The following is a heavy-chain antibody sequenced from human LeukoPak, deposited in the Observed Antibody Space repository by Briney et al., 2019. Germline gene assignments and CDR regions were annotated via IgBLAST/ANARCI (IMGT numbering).Heavy chain of an antibody. CDR1: GGSFSGYY. CDR3: AREGYYDSPP. Sequence: SETLSLTCAVYGGSFSGYYWSWIRQPPGKGLEWIGEINHSGSTNYNPSLKSRVTISVDTSKNQFSLELSSVTAADTAVYYCAREGYYDSPPWGQGTMVTVSS. D-gene: IGHD3-22*01. J-gene: IGHJ3*01. V-gene: IGHV4-34*01. CDR2: INHSGST.